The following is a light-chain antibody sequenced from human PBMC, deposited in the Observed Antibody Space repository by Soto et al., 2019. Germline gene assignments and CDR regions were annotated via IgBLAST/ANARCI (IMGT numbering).Light chain of an antibody. CDR1: KTVTSGY. V-gene: IGKV3-15*01. J-gene: IGKJ2*01. CDR3: QQYESWPPLFT. CDR2: GAS. Sequence: EIVLTQSPDTVSLSPGERDTHSCRPSKTVTSGYLAWYQQKPGQAPSLFIFGASVRATGVPDRFSGSGSGTEFTLSISNLQSEDSAVYYCQQYESWPPLFTFGQGTKVE.